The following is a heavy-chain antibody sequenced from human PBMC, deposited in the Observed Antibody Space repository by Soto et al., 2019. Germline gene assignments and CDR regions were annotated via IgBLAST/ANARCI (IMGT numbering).Heavy chain of an antibody. CDR1: GGSFSGYY. CDR3: ARGWGRIFDY. Sequence: QVQLQQWGAGLLKPSETLSLTCAVYGGSFSGYYWNWIRQPPGKGLEWIGEINHSGSTNYNPSPKRRVTLSVDTSKNQFSLKLSSVTAADTAVYYCARGWGRIFDYWGQGTLVTVSS. CDR2: INHSGST. J-gene: IGHJ4*02. V-gene: IGHV4-34*01. D-gene: IGHD7-27*01.